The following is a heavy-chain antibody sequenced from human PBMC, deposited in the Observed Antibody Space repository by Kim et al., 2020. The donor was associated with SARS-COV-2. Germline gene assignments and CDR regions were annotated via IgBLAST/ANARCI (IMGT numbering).Heavy chain of an antibody. CDR1: GFTFSSYA. D-gene: IGHD2-2*01. CDR2: ISYDGSNK. V-gene: IGHV3-30*04. J-gene: IGHJ6*02. Sequence: GGSLRLSCAASGFTFSSYAMHWVRQAPGKGLEWVAVISYDGSNKYYADSVKGRFTISRDNSKNTLYLQMNSLRAEDTAVYYCARGVIVVVPAAIPYYYGMGVWGQGTTVTVSS. CDR3: ARGVIVVVPAAIPYYYGMGV.